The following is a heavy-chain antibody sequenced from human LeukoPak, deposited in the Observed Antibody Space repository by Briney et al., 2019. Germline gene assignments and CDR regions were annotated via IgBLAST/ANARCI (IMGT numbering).Heavy chain of an antibody. Sequence: SETLSLTCTVSGGSISSGDYYWSWIRQPPGKGLEWIGYIYYSGSTYYNPSLKSRVTISVDMSKNQFSLKLSSVTAADTAVYYCASRLLGYCSSTSCLNWFDPWGQGTLVTVSS. D-gene: IGHD2-2*01. V-gene: IGHV4-30-4*08. CDR1: GGSISSGDYY. CDR2: IYYSGST. CDR3: ASRLLGYCSSTSCLNWFDP. J-gene: IGHJ5*02.